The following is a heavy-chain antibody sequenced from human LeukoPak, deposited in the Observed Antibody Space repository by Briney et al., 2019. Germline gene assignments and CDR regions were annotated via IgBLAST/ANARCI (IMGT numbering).Heavy chain of an antibody. V-gene: IGHV3-30-3*01. CDR2: ISYDGSNK. CDR3: ARVFRPSLTVFIIRGAFDI. CDR1: GFTFSSYA. J-gene: IGHJ3*02. Sequence: GGSLRLSCAASGFTFSSYAMHWVRQAPGKGLEWVAVISYDGSNKYYADSVKGRFTISRDNSKNTLYLQMNSLRAEDTAVYYCARVFRPSLTVFIIRGAFDIWGQGTMVTVSS. D-gene: IGHD3-3*01.